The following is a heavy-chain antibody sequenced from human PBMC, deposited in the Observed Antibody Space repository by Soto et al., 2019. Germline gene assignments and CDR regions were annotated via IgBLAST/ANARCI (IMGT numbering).Heavy chain of an antibody. J-gene: IGHJ4*02. CDR3: AKLRMGYRSIDY. CDR1: GFTFSSYA. CDR2: ISGSGGST. D-gene: IGHD6-13*01. V-gene: IGHV3-23*01. Sequence: EVQLLESGGGLVQPGGSLRLSCAASGFTFSSYAMSWVRQAPGKGLEWVSAISGSGGSTYYADSVKGRFTISRDNSKTTLYLQMNSLRAEDTAVYYCAKLRMGYRSIDYWGQGTLVTVAS.